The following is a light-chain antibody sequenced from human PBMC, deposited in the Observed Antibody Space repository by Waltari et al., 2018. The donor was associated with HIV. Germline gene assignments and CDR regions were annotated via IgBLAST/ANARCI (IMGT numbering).Light chain of an antibody. CDR2: ASE. CDR3: ASYVNGDTLV. J-gene: IGLJ2*01. Sequence: QSALTQPASVSASLGQSITISCIAHSGDIGLHQSISWYQCPPYKAPQLVMYASESRPLGIPFRFSGSQSGNSASLTISGLQADDEADYYCASYVNGDTLVFGGGTKVTVL. CDR1: SGDIGLHQS. V-gene: IGLV2-14*03.